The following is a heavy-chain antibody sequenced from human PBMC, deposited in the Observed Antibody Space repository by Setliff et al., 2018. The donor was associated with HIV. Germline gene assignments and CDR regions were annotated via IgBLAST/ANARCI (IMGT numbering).Heavy chain of an antibody. CDR1: GGSSSSHY. V-gene: IGHV4-59*11. J-gene: IGHJ6*03. CDR3: ATGDYYYYMDV. Sequence: SEPLSLTCTVSGGSSSSHYWSWIRQPPGKGLEWIGYIYYSGSTNYNPSLKSRVTISVDTSKNQFSLKLSSVTAADTAVYYCATGDYYYYMDVWGKGTTVTVSS. CDR2: IYYSGST.